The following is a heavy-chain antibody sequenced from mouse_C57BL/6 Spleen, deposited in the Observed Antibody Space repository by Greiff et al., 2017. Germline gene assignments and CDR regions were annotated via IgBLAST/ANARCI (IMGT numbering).Heavy chain of an antibody. CDR2: ISYDGSN. J-gene: IGHJ2*01. CDR1: GYSITSGYY. Sequence: EVQLQESGPGLVKPSQSLSLTCSVTGYSITSGYYWNWIRQFPGNKLEWMGYISYDGSNNYNPSLKNRISITRDTSKNQFFLKLNSVTTEDTATYYCARGYYSSFLFDYWGQGTTLTVSS. V-gene: IGHV3-6*01. D-gene: IGHD2-5*01. CDR3: ARGYYSSFLFDY.